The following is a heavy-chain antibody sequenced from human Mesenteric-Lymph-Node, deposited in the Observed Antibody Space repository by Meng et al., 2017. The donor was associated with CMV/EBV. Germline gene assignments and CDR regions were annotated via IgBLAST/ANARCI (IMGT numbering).Heavy chain of an antibody. Sequence: GSGGSISSGGYYWSWIRQHPGKGLEWIGYIYYSGSTYYNPSLKSRITISLDTSNNQFSLKLTSVTAADTAVYYCARAVGAGDWFDPWGQGTLVTVSS. V-gene: IGHV4-31*02. CDR3: ARAVGAGDWFDP. CDR2: IYYSGST. CDR1: GGSISSGGYY. J-gene: IGHJ5*02. D-gene: IGHD1-26*01.